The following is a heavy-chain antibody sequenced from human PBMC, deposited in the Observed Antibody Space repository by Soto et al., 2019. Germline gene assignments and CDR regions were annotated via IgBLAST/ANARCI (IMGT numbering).Heavy chain of an antibody. V-gene: IGHV4-39*01. CDR3: ARHAPYGPIDY. CDR2: MLYSGNT. Sequence: SETLSLTCTVSGDSISSSTYYWVWIRQSPGKGPEWIGSMLYSGNTYYNPSLKNRVTRSVDTSKNQFSLKLSSVTVADTAVYYCARHAPYGPIDYWGQGTLVTVSS. J-gene: IGHJ4*02. D-gene: IGHD3-10*01. CDR1: GDSISSSTYY.